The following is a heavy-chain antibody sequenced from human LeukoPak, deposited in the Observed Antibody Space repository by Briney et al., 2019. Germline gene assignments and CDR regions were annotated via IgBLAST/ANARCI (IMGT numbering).Heavy chain of an antibody. D-gene: IGHD6-13*01. J-gene: IGHJ5*02. Sequence: SETLSLTRAVYGGSFSGYYWSWIRQPPGKGLEWIGEINHSGSTNYNPSLKSRVTISVDTSKNQFSLKLSSVTAADTAVYYCARGGRGSSWYRSGDWFDPWGQGTLVTVSS. V-gene: IGHV4-34*01. CDR1: GGSFSGYY. CDR3: ARGGRGSSWYRSGDWFDP. CDR2: INHSGST.